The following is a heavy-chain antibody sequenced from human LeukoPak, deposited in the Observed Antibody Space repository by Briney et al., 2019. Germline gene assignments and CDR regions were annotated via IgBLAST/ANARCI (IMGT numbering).Heavy chain of an antibody. CDR3: ARAQYYYDSSGYYPENYFDY. Sequence: SVKVSCKASGGTFSSYAISWVRQAPGQGLEWAGRIIPILGIANYAQKFQGRVTITADKSTSTAYMELSSLRSEDTAVYYCARAQYYYDSSGYYPENYFDYWGQGTLVTVSS. CDR2: IIPILGIA. D-gene: IGHD3-22*01. V-gene: IGHV1-69*04. J-gene: IGHJ4*02. CDR1: GGTFSSYA.